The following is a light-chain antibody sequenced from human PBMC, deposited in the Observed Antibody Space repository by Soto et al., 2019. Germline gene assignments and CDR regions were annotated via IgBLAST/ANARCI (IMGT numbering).Light chain of an antibody. J-gene: IGKJ1*01. CDR3: QQYTTYSRT. CDR2: EES. Sequence: DIQMTQSPSTLSASVGDRVTITCRASQSISSWLAGYQQKPGEAPKLLIYEESTLERGVPSRFSGSGSGTEFTLTISSLQPDDFATFYCQQYTTYSRTFGQGTKVEVE. CDR1: QSISSW. V-gene: IGKV1-5*03.